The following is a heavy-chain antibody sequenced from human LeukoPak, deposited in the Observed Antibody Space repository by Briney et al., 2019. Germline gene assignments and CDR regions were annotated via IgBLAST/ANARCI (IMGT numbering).Heavy chain of an antibody. Sequence: GGSLRLSCAASGFTFSSYWMNWVRQAPGKGLEWVAYINRNSSEIYYVDSVKGRFTISRDNAKNSLYLQMNSLRAEDTAVYYCARERYSYDFNYLDYWGQGTLVTVSS. D-gene: IGHD5-18*01. CDR3: ARERYSYDFNYLDY. J-gene: IGHJ4*02. V-gene: IGHV3-21*05. CDR2: INRNSSEI. CDR1: GFTFSSYW.